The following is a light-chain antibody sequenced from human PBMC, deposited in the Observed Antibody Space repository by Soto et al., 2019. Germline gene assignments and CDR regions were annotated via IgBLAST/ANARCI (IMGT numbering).Light chain of an antibody. J-gene: IGKJ1*01. CDR1: QSLLHRNGYNY. CDR3: MQPLQTPWT. Sequence: DIVRTQSPLSLPVTPGESASISCRSSQSLLHRNGYNYLDLYLQKPGQSPQVLIYLGSNRASGVPDRFSGSGSGTDFTLKISRVEAEDVGVYYCMQPLQTPWTFGQGTKVEIK. CDR2: LGS. V-gene: IGKV2-28*01.